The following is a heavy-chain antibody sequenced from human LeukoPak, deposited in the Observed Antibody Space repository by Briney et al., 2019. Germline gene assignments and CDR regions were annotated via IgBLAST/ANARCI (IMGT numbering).Heavy chain of an antibody. V-gene: IGHV1-69*02. Sequence: SVKVSCKASGGTFSSYTISWVRQAPGQGLEWMGRIIPILGIANYAQKFQGRVTITADKSTSTAYMELSSLRSEDTAVYYCARAQRNLGYDFWSGYYHWGQGTLVTVSS. CDR2: IIPILGIA. CDR3: ARAQRNLGYDFWSGYYH. D-gene: IGHD3-3*01. CDR1: GGTFSSYT. J-gene: IGHJ5*02.